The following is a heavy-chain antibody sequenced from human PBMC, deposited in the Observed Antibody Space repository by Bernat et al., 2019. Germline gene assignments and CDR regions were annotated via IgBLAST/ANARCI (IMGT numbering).Heavy chain of an antibody. D-gene: IGHD6-19*01. CDR2: INHRGST. V-gene: IGHV4-34*01. J-gene: IGHJ4*02. Sequence: QVQLQQWGAGLLKPSETLSLTCAVYGGSFSGYYWSWIRQPPGKGLEWIGEINHRGSTNYNPSLKSRVTISVYTSKNQFSLKLSSVTAADTAVYYCATTQYSSGWYNYWGQGTLVTVSS. CDR3: ATTQYSSGWYNY. CDR1: GGSFSGYY.